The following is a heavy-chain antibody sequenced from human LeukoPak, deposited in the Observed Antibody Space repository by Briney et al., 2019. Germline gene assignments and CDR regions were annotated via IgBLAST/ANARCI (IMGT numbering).Heavy chain of an antibody. CDR3: AREARPNYDYVWGDQSTGFDY. J-gene: IGHJ4*02. Sequence: SQTLSLTCTVSGGSISSGSYYWSWIRQPAGKGLEWIGRIYTSGSTNYNPSLKSRVTMSVDTSKNQFSLKLSSVTAADTAVYYCAREARPNYDYVWGDQSTGFDYWGQGTLVTVSS. CDR1: GGSISSGSYY. D-gene: IGHD3-16*01. CDR2: IYTSGST. V-gene: IGHV4-61*02.